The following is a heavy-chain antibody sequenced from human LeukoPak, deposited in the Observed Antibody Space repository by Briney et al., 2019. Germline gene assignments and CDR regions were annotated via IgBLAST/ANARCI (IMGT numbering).Heavy chain of an antibody. D-gene: IGHD6-13*01. CDR1: GFTFSSYE. Sequence: GGSLRLSCAASGFTFSSYEMNWVRQAPGKGLEWVSYISSSGSTIYYADSVKGRFTISRDNAKNSLYLQMNSLRAEDTAVYYCARDGGGQQLIVFDYWGQGTLSPSPQ. CDR2: ISSSGSTI. CDR3: ARDGGGQQLIVFDY. J-gene: IGHJ4*02. V-gene: IGHV3-48*03.